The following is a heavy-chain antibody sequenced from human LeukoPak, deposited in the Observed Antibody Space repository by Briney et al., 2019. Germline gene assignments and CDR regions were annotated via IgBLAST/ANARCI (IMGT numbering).Heavy chain of an antibody. D-gene: IGHD3-10*01. V-gene: IGHV3-23*01. CDR1: GGSISSYY. CDR3: AKDSLFMARGVMRDN. Sequence: ETLSLTCTVSGGSISSYYWSWVRQAPGKGLEWVSGISGSGGSTHYADSVKGRFTISRDNSKNTLYLQMNSLRAEDTAVYYCAKDSLFMARGVMRDNWGQGTLVTVSS. CDR2: ISGSGGST. J-gene: IGHJ4*02.